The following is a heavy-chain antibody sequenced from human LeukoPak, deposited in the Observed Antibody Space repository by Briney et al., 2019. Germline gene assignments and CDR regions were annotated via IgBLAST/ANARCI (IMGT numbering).Heavy chain of an antibody. CDR3: AREYSNWGANYYYYYMDV. V-gene: IGHV1-69*05. J-gene: IGHJ6*03. CDR2: SIPIFGTA. D-gene: IGHD4-11*01. CDR1: GGTFSSYA. Sequence: GASVKVSCTASGGTFSSYAISWVRQAPGQGLEWMGRSIPIFGTANYAQKFQGRVTITTDESTSTAYMELSSLRSEDTAVYYCAREYSNWGANYYYYYMDVWGKGTTVTVSS.